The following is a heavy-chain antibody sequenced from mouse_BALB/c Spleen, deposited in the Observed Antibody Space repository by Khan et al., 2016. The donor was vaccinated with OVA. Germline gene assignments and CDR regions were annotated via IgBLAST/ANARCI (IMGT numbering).Heavy chain of an antibody. Sequence: QVQLKQSGAELVRPGASVNLSCKTSGYIFTSYWIHWVKQRSGQGLEWIARIYPGTGSTYYNEKFKGKATLTADTSSSTAFMQLSSLKSADSAVYFCARGGDSDEAWFAYWGQGTLVTVSA. CDR2: IYPGTGST. V-gene: IGHV1S132*01. CDR1: GYIFTSYW. CDR3: ARGGDSDEAWFAY. J-gene: IGHJ3*01.